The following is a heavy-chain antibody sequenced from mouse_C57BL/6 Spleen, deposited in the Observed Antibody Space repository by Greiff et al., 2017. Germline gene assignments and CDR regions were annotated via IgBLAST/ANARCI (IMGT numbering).Heavy chain of an antibody. CDR1: GFTFSSYG. J-gene: IGHJ4*01. CDR2: ISSGGSYT. V-gene: IGHV5-6*01. D-gene: IGHD2-4*01. CDR3: AKYDYEDAMDY. Sequence: VQLKESGGDLVKPGGSLKLSCAASGFTFSSYGMSWVRQTPDKRLEWVATISSGGSYTYYPDSVKGRFTISRDNAKNTLYLQMSSLKSEDTAMYYCAKYDYEDAMDYWGQGTSVTVSS.